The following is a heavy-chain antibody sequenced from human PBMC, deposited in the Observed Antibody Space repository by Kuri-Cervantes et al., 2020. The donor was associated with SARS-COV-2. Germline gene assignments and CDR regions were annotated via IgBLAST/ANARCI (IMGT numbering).Heavy chain of an antibody. CDR3: ARRFYGSSWYNYYYYGMDV. J-gene: IGHJ6*02. Sequence: ASVKVSCKASRYTFTSYDINWVRQATGQGLEWMGWMNPNSGNTGYAQKFQGRVTMTRNTSISTAYMELSSLRSEDTAVYYCARRFYGSSWYNYYYYGMDVWGQGTTVTVSS. CDR1: RYTFTSYD. D-gene: IGHD6-13*01. CDR2: MNPNSGNT. V-gene: IGHV1-8*01.